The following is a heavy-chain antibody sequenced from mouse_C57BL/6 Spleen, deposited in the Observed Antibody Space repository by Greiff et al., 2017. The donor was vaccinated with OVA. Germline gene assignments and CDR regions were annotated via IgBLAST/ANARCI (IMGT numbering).Heavy chain of an antibody. V-gene: IGHV1-64*01. Sequence: QVQLQQPGAELVKPGASVKLSCKASGYTFTSYWMHWVKQRPGQGLEWIGMIHPNSGSTNYNEKFKSKATLTVDKSSSTAYMQLSSLTSEDSAVYYCARQDGSSLDAMDYWGQGTSVTVSS. CDR2: IHPNSGST. D-gene: IGHD1-1*01. CDR1: GYTFTSYW. CDR3: ARQDGSSLDAMDY. J-gene: IGHJ4*01.